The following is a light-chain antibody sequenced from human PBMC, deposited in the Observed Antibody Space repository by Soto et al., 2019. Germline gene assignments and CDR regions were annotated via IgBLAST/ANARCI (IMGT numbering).Light chain of an antibody. CDR3: QQYNSYS. CDR2: HAS. J-gene: IGKJ1*01. V-gene: IGKV1-5*01. CDR1: QSISNW. Sequence: DIQMTQSPSTLPASVGDRVTITCRASQSISNWLVWYQQKPGTAPEVLIYHASNLQSGVPSRFSGSGSGTEFTLTISSLQPDDFATYYCQQYNSYSFGQGTKVDIK.